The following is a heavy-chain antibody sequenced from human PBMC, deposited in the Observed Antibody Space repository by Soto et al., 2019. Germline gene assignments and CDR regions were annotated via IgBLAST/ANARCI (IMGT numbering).Heavy chain of an antibody. Sequence: LRLSCAASGFTFSSCAMGWVRQAPGKGLEWVSSISVNGGSTYYADSVKGRFTISRDNSKNILYLHMISLRAEDTAVYYCAKERNSWYSSGSDSWGQGTLVTVSS. J-gene: IGHJ4*02. D-gene: IGHD2-15*01. V-gene: IGHV3-23*01. CDR3: AKERNSWYSSGSDS. CDR1: GFTFSSCA. CDR2: ISVNGGST.